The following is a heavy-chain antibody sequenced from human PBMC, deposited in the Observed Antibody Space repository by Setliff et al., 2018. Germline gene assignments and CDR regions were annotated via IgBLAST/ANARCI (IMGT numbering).Heavy chain of an antibody. D-gene: IGHD6-13*01. CDR1: GGSISSYY. J-gene: IGHJ3*02. CDR3: ARGGDYSSSWYKYWHSFDI. CDR2: IYYSGST. Sequence: SETLSLTCTVSGGSISSYYWSWIRQPPGKGLEWVGYIYYSGSTNYNPSLKSRVTRSVDTSKNQFSLTLSSLTAADTAVYYCARGGDYSSSWYKYWHSFDIWGQGTMVTVSS. V-gene: IGHV4-59*01.